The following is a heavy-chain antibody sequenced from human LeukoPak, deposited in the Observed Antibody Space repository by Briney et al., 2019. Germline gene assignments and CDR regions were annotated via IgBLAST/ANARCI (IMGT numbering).Heavy chain of an antibody. V-gene: IGHV3-21*01. J-gene: IGHJ3*02. CDR3: ARALVGDDAFDI. CDR1: GFTFSSYS. D-gene: IGHD3-10*01. Sequence: PGGSLRLSCAASGFTFSSYSMNWVRQAPGKGLEWVSSISSSSSYIYYADSVKGRFTISRDNAKNSLYLQMNSLRAEDTAVYYCARALVGDDAFDIWGQGTMVTVSS. CDR2: ISSSSSYI.